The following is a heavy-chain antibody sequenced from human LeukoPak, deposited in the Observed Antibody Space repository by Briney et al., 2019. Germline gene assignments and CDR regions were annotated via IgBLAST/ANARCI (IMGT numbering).Heavy chain of an antibody. D-gene: IGHD6-19*01. CDR3: AIQRPRQQWLPPGPEVYFDY. CDR1: GYTLTELS. J-gene: IGHJ4*02. V-gene: IGHV1-24*01. CDR2: FDPEDGET. Sequence: ASVKVSCKVSGYTLTELSMHWVRQAPGKGLEWMGGFDPEDGETIYAQKFQGRVTVTEDTSTDTAYMELSSLRSEDTAVYYCAIQRPRQQWLPPGPEVYFDYWGQGTLVTVSS.